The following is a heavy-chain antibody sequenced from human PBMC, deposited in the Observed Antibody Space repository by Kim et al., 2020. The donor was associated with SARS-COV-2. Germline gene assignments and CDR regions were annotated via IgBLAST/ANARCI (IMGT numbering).Heavy chain of an antibody. J-gene: IGHJ6*02. Sequence: SVKGRFTISRDNSKNTLYLQMNSLRAEDTAVYYCAKDLGSNYYYYYGMDVWGQGTTVTVSS. CDR3: AKDLGSNYYYYYGMDV. D-gene: IGHD4-4*01. V-gene: IGHV3-30*02.